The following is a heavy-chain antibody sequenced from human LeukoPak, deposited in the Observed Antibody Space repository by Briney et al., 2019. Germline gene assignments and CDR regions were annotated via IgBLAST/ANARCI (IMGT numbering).Heavy chain of an antibody. CDR3: ARDYYTSGSLN. J-gene: IGHJ4*02. CDR1: GFTFSNAW. V-gene: IGHV3-20*04. Sequence: GGSLRLSCAASGFTFSNAWMSWVRQAPGKGLEWVSGINWNGGSTGYADSVKGRFTISRDNAKNSLYLQMNSLRAEDTALYYCARDYYTSGSLNWGQGTLVTVSS. D-gene: IGHD3-10*01. CDR2: INWNGGST.